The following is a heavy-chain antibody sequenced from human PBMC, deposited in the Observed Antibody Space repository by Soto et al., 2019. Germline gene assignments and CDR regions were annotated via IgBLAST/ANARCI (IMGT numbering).Heavy chain of an antibody. CDR3: ARPQKRYCSSTSCSALDY. D-gene: IGHD2-2*01. J-gene: IGHJ4*02. V-gene: IGHV1-18*01. CDR1: GYTFTSYG. CDR2: ISAYNGNT. Sequence: GASVKVSCKASGYTFTSYGISWVRQAPGQGLEWMGWISAYNGNTNYAQKPQGRVTMTTDTSTSTAYMELRSLRSDDTAVYYCARPQKRYCSSTSCSALDYWGQGTLVTVSS.